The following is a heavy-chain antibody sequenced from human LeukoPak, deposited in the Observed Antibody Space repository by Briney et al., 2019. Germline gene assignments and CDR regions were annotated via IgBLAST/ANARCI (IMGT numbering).Heavy chain of an antibody. CDR3: AKGDLSSSWGPDFDY. Sequence: PGGSLLLSCAASGFTFDDYAMHWVRQAPGKGREWVSGISWNSGSIGYADSVKGRFTISRDNAKNSLYLQMNSLRAGDTALYYCAKGDLSSSWGPDFDYWGQGTLVTVSS. CDR2: ISWNSGSI. CDR1: GFTFDDYA. V-gene: IGHV3-9*01. J-gene: IGHJ4*02. D-gene: IGHD6-13*01.